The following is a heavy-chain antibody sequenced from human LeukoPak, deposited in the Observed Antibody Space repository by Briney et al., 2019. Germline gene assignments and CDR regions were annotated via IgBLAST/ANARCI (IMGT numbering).Heavy chain of an antibody. D-gene: IGHD3-3*01. CDR2: MYYGGST. V-gene: IGHV4-39*01. J-gene: IGHJ5*02. CDR3: VRHFSYYDFRSGFDP. CDR1: GGSISSSTNY. Sequence: SETLSLTCTVSGGSISSSTNYWGWIRQPPGKGLEWIGSMYYGGSTYDNPSLKSRVTVSVDTSKNQFSLKLSSVTAADTAVYYCVRHFSYYDFRSGFDPWGQGTLVTVSS.